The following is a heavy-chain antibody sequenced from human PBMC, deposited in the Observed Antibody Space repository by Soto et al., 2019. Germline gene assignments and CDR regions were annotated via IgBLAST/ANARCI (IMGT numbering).Heavy chain of an antibody. CDR2: IDSSGEK. V-gene: IGHV2-26*01. Sequence: QVTLKESGPVLLKPTETLTLRCTVSGLSITDSEMGGSWIRQPPGQPLEWLAHIDSSGEKSYRTFLKSRLDISKDTSKSQIVLTMTNMDPADTATYYCARRHLAVAVSPWFDPWGQGIPVTVSS. CDR1: GLSITDSEMG. D-gene: IGHD6-19*01. J-gene: IGHJ5*02. CDR3: ARRHLAVAVSPWFDP.